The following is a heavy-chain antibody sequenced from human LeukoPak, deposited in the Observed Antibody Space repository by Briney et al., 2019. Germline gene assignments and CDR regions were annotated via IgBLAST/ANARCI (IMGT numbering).Heavy chain of an antibody. J-gene: IGHJ5*02. Sequence: PGGSLRLSCAASGFTFSQYWMSWVRQAPGKGLECVANIRHDEGETYYVDSVRGRFTISRDNAKNSVHLQMNSLRAEDTAVYYCVRIGWLFERSWGQGALVTVSS. CDR3: VRIGWLFERS. D-gene: IGHD3-22*01. CDR1: GFTFSQYW. CDR2: IRHDEGET. V-gene: IGHV3-7*01.